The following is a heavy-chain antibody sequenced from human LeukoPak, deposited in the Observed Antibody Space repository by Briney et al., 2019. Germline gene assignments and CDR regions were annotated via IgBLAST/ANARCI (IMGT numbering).Heavy chain of an antibody. CDR1: GFTFSSYW. Sequence: GGSLRLSCAASGFTFSSYWMTWVRQAPGKGLEWVANINQAGSEKYYVDSVKGRFTISRDNAKNTLDLQMSSLRVEDTAVYYCARDTSSSFDYWGQGILVTVSS. J-gene: IGHJ4*02. CDR3: ARDTSSSFDY. CDR2: INQAGSEK. D-gene: IGHD6-19*01. V-gene: IGHV3-7*01.